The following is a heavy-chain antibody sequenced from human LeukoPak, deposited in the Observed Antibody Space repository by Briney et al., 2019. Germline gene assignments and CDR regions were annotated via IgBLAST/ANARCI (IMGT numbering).Heavy chain of an antibody. J-gene: IGHJ4*02. CDR1: GYTFTGYY. Sequence: ASVKVSCKASGYTFTGYYMHWVRQAPGQGLEWMGRINPNSGGTNYAQKFQGRVTMTRDTPISTAYMELSRLRSDDTAVYYCARRGIAVAGTLPLIDYWGQGTLVTVSS. CDR3: ARRGIAVAGTLPLIDY. D-gene: IGHD6-19*01. V-gene: IGHV1-2*06. CDR2: INPNSGGT.